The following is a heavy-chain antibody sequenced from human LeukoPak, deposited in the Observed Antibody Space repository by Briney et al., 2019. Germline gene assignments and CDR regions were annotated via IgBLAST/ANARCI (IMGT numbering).Heavy chain of an antibody. D-gene: IGHD3-22*01. Sequence: ASVKVSCKASGYTFTGCYMHWVRQAPGQGLEWMGWINPNNGGTNYAQKFQGRVTMTRDTSISTAYMELSGLRSDDTAVYYCASGYFASSGYRTAVVFDYWGQGTLVTVSS. CDR3: ASGYFASSGYRTAVVFDY. CDR1: GYTFTGCY. J-gene: IGHJ4*02. CDR2: INPNNGGT. V-gene: IGHV1-2*02.